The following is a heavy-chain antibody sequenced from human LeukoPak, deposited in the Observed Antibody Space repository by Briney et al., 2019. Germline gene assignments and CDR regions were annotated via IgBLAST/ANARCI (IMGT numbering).Heavy chain of an antibody. D-gene: IGHD1-7*01. Sequence: HPGGSLRLSCAASGFTFDDYAMHSVRHAPGKGREWVSLISGDGGSTYYADSVKGRFTISRDNSKNSLYLQMNSLRTEDTALYYCGKDRLGTWCDYGMDVWGEGTTVTVSS. V-gene: IGHV3-43*02. CDR3: GKDRLGTWCDYGMDV. J-gene: IGHJ6*01. CDR1: GFTFDDYA. CDR2: ISGDGGST.